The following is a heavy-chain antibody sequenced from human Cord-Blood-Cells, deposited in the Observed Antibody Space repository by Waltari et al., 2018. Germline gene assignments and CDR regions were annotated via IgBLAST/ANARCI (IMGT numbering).Heavy chain of an antibody. V-gene: IGHV3-23*01. D-gene: IGHD4-4*01. J-gene: IGHJ4*02. Sequence: EVQLLESGGGLVQPGGSLRLSCAASGFTFSGYAMSWVRQAPGKGLEWVSAISGSGGSTYYADSVKGRFTISRDNSKNTLYLQMNSLRAEDTAVYYCAKDHLDDYSNYREWRSSIYYFDYWGQGTLVTVSS. CDR1: GFTFSGYA. CDR2: ISGSGGST. CDR3: AKDHLDDYSNYREWRSSIYYFDY.